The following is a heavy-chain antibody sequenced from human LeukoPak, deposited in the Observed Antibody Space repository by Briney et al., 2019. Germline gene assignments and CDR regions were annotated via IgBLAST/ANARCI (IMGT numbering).Heavy chain of an antibody. CDR3: AREVYSYGIVPQYYFDY. Sequence: SVKVSCKASGGTFSSYAISWVRQAPGQGLEWMGRIIRIFGTANYARKFQGRVTITTDESTSTAYMELSSLRSEDTAVYYCAREVYSYGIVPQYYFDYWGQGTLVTVSS. V-gene: IGHV1-69*05. J-gene: IGHJ4*02. CDR2: IIRIFGTA. D-gene: IGHD5-18*01. CDR1: GGTFSSYA.